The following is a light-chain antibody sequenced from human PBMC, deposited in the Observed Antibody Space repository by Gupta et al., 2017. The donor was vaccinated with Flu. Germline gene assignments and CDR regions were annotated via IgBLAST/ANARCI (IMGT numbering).Light chain of an antibody. V-gene: IGLV2-14*01. CDR3: SSYTTNSSSSYTSNNIRV. CDR1: SSDVVSYSY. J-gene: IGLJ2*01. CDR2: EVT. Sequence: HSVMTQPAPVPVSPGQSTPIPCPATSSDVVSYSYVSWYQQHPGNAPKYMIYEVTNRPSEVSTRFSGYKPGNSASLTISGLQAEDEADYYCSSYTTNSSSSYTSNNIRVFGGGTRLTVL.